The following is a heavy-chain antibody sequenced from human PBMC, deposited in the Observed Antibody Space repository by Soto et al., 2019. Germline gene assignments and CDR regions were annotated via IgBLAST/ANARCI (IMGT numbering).Heavy chain of an antibody. CDR2: INYDGYS. J-gene: IGHJ6*02. CDR1: GGSITNYY. V-gene: IGHV4-59*08. Sequence: QVQLQESGPGLVKPSETLSLTCTVSGGSITNYYCSWFRQPPGKGLEWIGYINYDGYSAYNLSPTSRVTLSMDASKAQFSLMLASVPATDTAVYYCARHGFGPLHGLVDVWGPGTTVIVSS. CDR3: ARHGFGPLHGLVDV. D-gene: IGHD3-10*01.